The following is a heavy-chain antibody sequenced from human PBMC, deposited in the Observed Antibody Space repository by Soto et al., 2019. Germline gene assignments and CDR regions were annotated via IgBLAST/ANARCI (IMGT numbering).Heavy chain of an antibody. CDR3: ARYIPGVRYYGVDV. CDR1: GFTFSSYA. D-gene: IGHD2-2*01. J-gene: IGHJ6*02. CDR2: IGESGTPT. Sequence: GGSLRLSCAASGFTFSSYAMKWVRQAPGKGLEWVSLIGESGTPTYYADSVKGRFTISRDNSGNTLFLEMYSLRAEDTSVYYCARYIPGVRYYGVDVWGQGTTVTVSS. V-gene: IGHV3-23*01.